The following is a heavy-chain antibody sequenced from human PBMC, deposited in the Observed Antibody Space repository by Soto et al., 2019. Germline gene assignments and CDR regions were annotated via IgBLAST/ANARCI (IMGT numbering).Heavy chain of an antibody. CDR2: IIPIFGTA. J-gene: IGHJ6*02. CDR1: GYTFTSYG. D-gene: IGHD2-2*01. CDR3: ARASTDIVVVPAAARPYYYYYGMDV. V-gene: IGHV1-69*13. Sequence: SVKVSCKASGYTFTSYGISWVRQAPGQGLEWMGGIIPIFGTANYAQKFQGRVTITADESTSTAYMELSSLRSEDTAVYYCARASTDIVVVPAAARPYYYYYGMDVWGQGTTVTVSS.